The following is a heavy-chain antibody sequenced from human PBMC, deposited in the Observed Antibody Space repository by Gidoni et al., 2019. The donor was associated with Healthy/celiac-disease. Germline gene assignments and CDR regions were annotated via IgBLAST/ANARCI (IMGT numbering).Heavy chain of an antibody. CDR2: IRSKAYGGTT. CDR3: TRDPGYSSI. V-gene: IGHV3-49*04. D-gene: IGHD6-13*01. Sequence: EVQLVESGGGLVQPGRYLSLSCTASGFTFGDYAMSWVRQAPGKGLEWVRFIRSKAYGGTTEYAASVKGRFTISRDDSKSIAYLQMNSLKTEDTAVYYCTRDPGYSSIWGQGTLVTVSS. CDR1: GFTFGDYA. J-gene: IGHJ4*02.